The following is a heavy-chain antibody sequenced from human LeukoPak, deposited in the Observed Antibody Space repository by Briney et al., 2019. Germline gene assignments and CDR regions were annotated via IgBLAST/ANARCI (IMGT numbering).Heavy chain of an antibody. V-gene: IGHV5-51*01. Sequence: GASLQISCKGSGSIFTSYWIGWVRQLPGKGLEWMGIIYPGDSDTRYSPSFQGQITISADKSISTAYLQWSSLKASDTAMYYCARDKSGSGYYAPGWFDPWGQGTLVTVSS. CDR3: ARDKSGSGYYAPGWFDP. J-gene: IGHJ5*02. CDR1: GSIFTSYW. CDR2: IYPGDSDT. D-gene: IGHD3-3*01.